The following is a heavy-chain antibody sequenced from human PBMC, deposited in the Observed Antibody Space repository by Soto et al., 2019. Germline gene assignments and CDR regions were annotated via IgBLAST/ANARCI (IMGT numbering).Heavy chain of an antibody. CDR3: AKSLLGYIYCFSLIDYYRDRHAV. CDR1: GFTFTNYA. V-gene: IGHV3-23*01. CDR2: IRGTTGAT. J-gene: IGHJ6*02. Sequence: GGSLRLSCAASGFTFTNYAMTWVRQAPGKGLEWVSTIRGTTGATFYSDSVKGRFTISRDNSMNTLYLHMNSLRAEDTAVYYCAKSLLGYIYCFSLIDYYRDRHAVWAQRTSVTVS. D-gene: IGHD5-18*01.